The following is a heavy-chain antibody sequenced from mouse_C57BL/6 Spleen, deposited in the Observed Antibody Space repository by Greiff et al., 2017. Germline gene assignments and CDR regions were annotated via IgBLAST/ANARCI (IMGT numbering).Heavy chain of an antibody. CDR3: ARYSNVPYYFDG. J-gene: IGHJ2*01. CDR1: GYTFTSYW. V-gene: IGHV1-64*01. D-gene: IGHD2-5*01. CDR2: IHPNSGST. Sequence: QVQLKQPGAELVKPGASVKLSCKASGYTFTSYWMHWVKQRPGQGLEWIGMIHPNSGSTNYNEKFKSKATLTVDKSSSTAYMQLSSLTSEDSAVYYCARYSNVPYYFDGWGQGTTLTVSS.